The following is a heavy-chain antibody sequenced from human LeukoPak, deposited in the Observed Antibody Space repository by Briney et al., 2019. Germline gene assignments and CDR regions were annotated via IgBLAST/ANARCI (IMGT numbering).Heavy chain of an antibody. J-gene: IGHJ3*02. D-gene: IGHD2-15*01. CDR3: ARDSGVGPCLFCSGFDI. Sequence: GGSLRLTCAASGFTFSSYNMNWVRQAPGKGLEWVSSISTSSSYIYYADSVKGRFTISRDNAKNSLSLQINSLRAEDTAVYYCARDSGVGPCLFCSGFDIWGQGTMVTVSS. CDR2: ISTSSSYI. V-gene: IGHV3-21*01. CDR1: GFTFSSYN.